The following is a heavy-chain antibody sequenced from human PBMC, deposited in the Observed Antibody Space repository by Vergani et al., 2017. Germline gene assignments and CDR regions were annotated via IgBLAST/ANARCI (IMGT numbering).Heavy chain of an antibody. Sequence: EVQLVQSGAEVKKPGATMQISCKVSGYTFPDHYMHWVKQAPGKGLEWMGLVDPEDGDTIYAEKFKGRVTIAADTSTDTAHLELSSLRSEDTAVYYCATPQTVTTGGMEVWGQGTTVIVSS. D-gene: IGHD4-17*01. CDR1: GYTFPDHY. J-gene: IGHJ6*02. CDR3: ATPQTVTTGGMEV. CDR2: VDPEDGDT. V-gene: IGHV1-69-2*01.